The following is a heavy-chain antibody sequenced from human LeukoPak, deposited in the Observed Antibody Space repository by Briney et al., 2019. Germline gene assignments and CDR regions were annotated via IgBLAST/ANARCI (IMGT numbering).Heavy chain of an antibody. CDR1: GGSFSGYY. J-gene: IGHJ4*02. CDR3: AKDFVTGDRGVFDY. D-gene: IGHD7-27*01. CDR2: INHSGST. Sequence: SETLSLTCAVYGGSFSGYYWSWIRQPPGKGLEWIGEINHSGSTNYNPSLKSRVTISVDTSKNQFSLKLRSVTAADTAVYYCAKDFVTGDRGVFDYWGQGTLVTVSS. V-gene: IGHV4-34*01.